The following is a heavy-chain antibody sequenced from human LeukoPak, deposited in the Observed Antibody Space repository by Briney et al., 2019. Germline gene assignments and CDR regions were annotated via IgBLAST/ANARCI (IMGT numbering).Heavy chain of an antibody. Sequence: GGSLRVSCAASGFTFSSYAMSWVRQAPGKGLEWVSAISGSGGSTYYADSVKGRFTISRDNSKNTLYLQMNSLRAEDTAVYYCAKDLNYYDSSGYPYYFDYWGQGTLVTVSS. CDR1: GFTFSSYA. V-gene: IGHV3-23*01. D-gene: IGHD3-22*01. J-gene: IGHJ4*02. CDR3: AKDLNYYDSSGYPYYFDY. CDR2: ISGSGGST.